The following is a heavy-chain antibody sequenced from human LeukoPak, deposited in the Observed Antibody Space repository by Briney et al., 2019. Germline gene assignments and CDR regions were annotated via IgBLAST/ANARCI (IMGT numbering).Heavy chain of an antibody. Sequence: GASVKVSCKASGYTFTSYYMHWVRQAPGQGLEWMGIINPSGGSTSYAQKFQGRVTMTRDTSTSTVYMELSSLRSEDTAVYYRARVTGSCPFGYWGQGTLVTVSS. CDR3: ARVTGSCPFGY. CDR2: INPSGGST. J-gene: IGHJ4*02. V-gene: IGHV1-46*01. CDR1: GYTFTSYY. D-gene: IGHD2-15*01.